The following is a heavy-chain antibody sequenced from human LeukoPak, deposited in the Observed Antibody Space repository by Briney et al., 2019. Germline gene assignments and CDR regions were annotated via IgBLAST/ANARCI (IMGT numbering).Heavy chain of an antibody. Sequence: GGSLRLSCAASGFTVSSNYMSWVRQAPGEGLEWVSVIYSGGSTYYADSVKGRFTISRDNSKNTLYLQMNSLRAEDTAVYYCARTYYYGSGGDYWGQGTLVTVSS. CDR1: GFTVSSNY. D-gene: IGHD3-10*01. CDR2: IYSGGST. J-gene: IGHJ4*02. V-gene: IGHV3-66*01. CDR3: ARTYYYGSGGDY.